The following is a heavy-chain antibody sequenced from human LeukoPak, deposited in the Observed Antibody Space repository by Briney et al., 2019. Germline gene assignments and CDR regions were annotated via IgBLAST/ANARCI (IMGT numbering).Heavy chain of an antibody. CDR3: ARTYSSSWLDY. V-gene: IGHV4-38-2*01. D-gene: IGHD6-13*01. Sequence: SETLSLTCAVSGYSISSGYYRGWIRQPPGKGLEWIGSIYHSGSTYYNPSLKSRVTISVDTSKNQFSLKLSSVTAADTAVYYCARTYSSSWLDYWGQGTLVTVSS. CDR1: GYSISSGYY. J-gene: IGHJ4*02. CDR2: IYHSGST.